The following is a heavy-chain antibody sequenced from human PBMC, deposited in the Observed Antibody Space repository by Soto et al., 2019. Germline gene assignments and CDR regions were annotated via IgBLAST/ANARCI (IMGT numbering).Heavy chain of an antibody. CDR2: ISGSGTNT. CDR1: GFTFRGCA. J-gene: IGHJ6*03. D-gene: IGHD4-4*01. V-gene: IGHV3-23*01. CDR3: ARTPHPPPYSNYVGNYIHV. Sequence: EVQLLESGGGLVLPGGSLRLSCEASGFTFRGCAMSGVRQAPGKGPEWGSGISGSGTNTYYTDSVKGRFTFSRDDSTNILFLQMNRLRAEDTAVYYCARTPHPPPYSNYVGNYIHVGGNGTTLTVSS.